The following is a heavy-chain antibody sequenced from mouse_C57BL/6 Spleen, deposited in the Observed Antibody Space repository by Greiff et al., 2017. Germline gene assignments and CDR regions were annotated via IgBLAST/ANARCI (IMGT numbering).Heavy chain of an antibody. CDR1: GYTFTDYY. CDR3: AREEPGEVYFDY. V-gene: IGHV1-19*01. CDR2: INPYNGGT. Sequence: EVKLQESGPVLVKPGASVKMSCKASGYTFTDYYMNWVKQSHGKSLEWIGVINPYNGGTSYNQKFKGKATLTVDKSSSTAYMELNSLTSEDSAVYYCAREEPGEVYFDYWGQGTTLTVSS. J-gene: IGHJ2*01.